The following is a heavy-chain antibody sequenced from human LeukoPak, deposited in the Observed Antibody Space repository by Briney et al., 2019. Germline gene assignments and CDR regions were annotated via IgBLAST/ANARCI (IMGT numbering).Heavy chain of an antibody. CDR3: AKGYTFHGVAHDSGYFDY. J-gene: IGHJ4*02. CDR2: ITWDGGNI. Sequence: PGGSLRLSWVTSGFTFGDYTMHWVRQVPGKGLEWLSGITWDGGNIAYADSVKGRFTISRDNAKSSLYLQMNSLRNEDMAFYFCAKGYTFHGVAHDSGYFDYWGQGTLVTVSS. V-gene: IGHV3-9*03. D-gene: IGHD3-3*01. CDR1: GFTFGDYT.